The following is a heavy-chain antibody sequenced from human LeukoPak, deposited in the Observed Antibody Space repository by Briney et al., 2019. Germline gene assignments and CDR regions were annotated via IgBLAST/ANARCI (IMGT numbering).Heavy chain of an antibody. CDR1: GFAFNNYS. Sequence: GGSLRLSCAASGFAFNNYSMNWVRQAPGMGLESVSSTSSRSTYIFYADSVKGRFTISRDNAKNSLYLQMNSLRAEDTAVYYCARAGNYYGRHTNWFDPWGQGTLVTVSS. CDR3: ARAGNYYGRHTNWFDP. J-gene: IGHJ5*02. CDR2: TSSRSTYI. D-gene: IGHD3-10*01. V-gene: IGHV3-21*01.